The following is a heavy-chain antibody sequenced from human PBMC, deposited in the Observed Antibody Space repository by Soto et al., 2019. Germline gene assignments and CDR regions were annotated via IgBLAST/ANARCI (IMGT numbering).Heavy chain of an antibody. D-gene: IGHD3-3*01. CDR2: INPNSGGT. V-gene: IGHV1-2*02. J-gene: IGHJ6*02. Sequence: ASVKVSCKTSGYTFTGYYMHWVRQAPGQGLEWMGWINPNSGGTNYAQKFLGRVTMTRDTSISTAYMELSRLRSDDTAVYYCARYENYYYGMDVWGQGTTVTVSS. CDR3: ARYENYYYGMDV. CDR1: GYTFTGYY.